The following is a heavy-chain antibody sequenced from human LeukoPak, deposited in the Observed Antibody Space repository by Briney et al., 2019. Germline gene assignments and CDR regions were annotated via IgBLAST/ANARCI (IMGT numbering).Heavy chain of an antibody. CDR1: GFTFSSYS. D-gene: IGHD4-17*01. CDR2: ISSSSSTI. V-gene: IGHV3-48*01. Sequence: PGGSLRLSCVASGFTFSSYSMNWVRQTPGKGLEWVSYISSSSSTIYYADSVKGRFTISRDNAENSLYLQMNSLRAEDTAVYYCARDKYGDYVGYNWLDPWGQGTLVTVSS. CDR3: ARDKYGDYVGYNWLDP. J-gene: IGHJ5*02.